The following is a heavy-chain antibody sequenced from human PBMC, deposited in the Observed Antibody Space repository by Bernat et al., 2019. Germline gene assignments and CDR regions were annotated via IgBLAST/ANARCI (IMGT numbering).Heavy chain of an antibody. Sequence: QVQLVQSGAEVKKPGASVKVSCKASGYTFTSYGISWVRQAPGQGLEWMGWISAYNGNTNYAQKLQGRVTMTTDTSTSTAYMELRSLRSDDTAVYYCARDRPMTTVTTGAYYYYYMDVWGKGTTFTVSS. CDR1: GYTFTSYG. J-gene: IGHJ6*03. CDR3: ARDRPMTTVTTGAYYYYYMDV. D-gene: IGHD4-17*01. V-gene: IGHV1-18*01. CDR2: ISAYNGNT.